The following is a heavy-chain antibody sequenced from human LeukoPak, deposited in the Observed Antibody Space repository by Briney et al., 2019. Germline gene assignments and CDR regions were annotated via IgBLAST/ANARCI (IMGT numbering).Heavy chain of an antibody. V-gene: IGHV1-8*02. CDR1: GGTFSSYA. D-gene: IGHD5-24*01. CDR2: MNPNSGNT. CDR3: AVEMATIRGDAFDI. J-gene: IGHJ3*02. Sequence: ASVKVSCKASGGTFSSYAISWVRQAPGQGLEWMGRMNPNSGNTGYAQKFQGRVTMTRNTSISTAYMELSSLRSEDTAVYYCAVEMATIRGDAFDIWGQGTMVTVSS.